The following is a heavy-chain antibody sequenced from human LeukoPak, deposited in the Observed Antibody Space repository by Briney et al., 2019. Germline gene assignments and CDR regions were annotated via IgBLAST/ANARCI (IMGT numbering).Heavy chain of an antibody. J-gene: IGHJ4*02. Sequence: ASETLSLTCTVSGGSIGSYYWSWIRQPAGKGLEWIGRIYTSGSTNYNPSLKSRVTMSVDTSKNQFSLKLSSVTAADTAVYYCARGDYYDSSGYYYFDYWGQGTLVTVSS. V-gene: IGHV4-4*07. D-gene: IGHD3-22*01. CDR2: IYTSGST. CDR1: GGSIGSYY. CDR3: ARGDYYDSSGYYYFDY.